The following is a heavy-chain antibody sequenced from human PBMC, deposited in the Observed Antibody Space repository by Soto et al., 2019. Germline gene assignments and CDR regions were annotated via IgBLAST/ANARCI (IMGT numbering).Heavy chain of an antibody. V-gene: IGHV1-69*06. CDR3: AVTLTGSRSPLAH. CDR1: GGTFSSNA. J-gene: IGHJ4*02. Sequence: QVQLVQSGAEVKKPGSSVKVSCKASGGTFSSNAISWVRQAPDQGLEWMGGIIPIYASPNYAQNFQGRVTVTADKATSTAYLELSRLKFADSAIYYCAVTLTGSRSPLAHWGRGTLVIVSS. D-gene: IGHD3-9*01. CDR2: IIPIYASP.